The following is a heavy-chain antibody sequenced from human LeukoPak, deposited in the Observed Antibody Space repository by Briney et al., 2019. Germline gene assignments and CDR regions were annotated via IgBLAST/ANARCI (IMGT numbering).Heavy chain of an antibody. V-gene: IGHV3-33*06. CDR2: IWVDGSNK. D-gene: IGHD6-13*01. CDR3: AKESYSSSWYRGVLEY. CDR1: GLTFSSYG. Sequence: PGRSLRLSCAASGLTFSSYGMHWVRQAPGKGLEWVAVIWVDGSNKDYGDSVKGRFSISRDNSKNTVYLQMNSLRAEDTAVYYCAKESYSSSWYRGVLEYWGQGNLVTVSS. J-gene: IGHJ4*02.